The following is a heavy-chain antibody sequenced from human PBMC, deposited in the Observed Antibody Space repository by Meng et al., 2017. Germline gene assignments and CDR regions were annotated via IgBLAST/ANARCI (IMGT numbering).Heavy chain of an antibody. J-gene: IGHJ4*02. Sequence: SVKVSCKASGCTFSSYTISWVRQAPGQGLEWMGRIIPILGIANYAQKFQGRVTITADKSTSTAYMELSSLRSEDTAVYYCAGDYGSGSYAYWGQGTLVTVSS. D-gene: IGHD3-10*01. V-gene: IGHV1-69*04. CDR3: AGDYGSGSYAY. CDR1: GCTFSSYT. CDR2: IIPILGIA.